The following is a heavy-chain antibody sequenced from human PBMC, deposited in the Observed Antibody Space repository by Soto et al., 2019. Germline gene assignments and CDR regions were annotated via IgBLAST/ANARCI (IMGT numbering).Heavy chain of an antibody. CDR2: IYYSGST. D-gene: IGHD3-3*01. J-gene: IGHJ6*02. CDR3: ARHGPFFSYYAMDA. Sequence: SETLSLTCTVSGGSISSSSSYWGWIRQPPGKGLEWIGNIYYSGSTYYNPSLKSRVTISVDTSKNQFSLKLSSVTAADTAVYYCARHGPFFSYYAMDAWGQGTTVTVSS. CDR1: GGSISSSSSY. V-gene: IGHV4-39*01.